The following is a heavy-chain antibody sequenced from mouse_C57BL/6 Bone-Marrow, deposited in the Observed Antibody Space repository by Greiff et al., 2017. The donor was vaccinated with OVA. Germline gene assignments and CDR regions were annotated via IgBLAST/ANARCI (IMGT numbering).Heavy chain of an antibody. J-gene: IGHJ4*01. CDR3: ARRGTTGPYYAMDY. CDR2: IDPSDSYT. D-gene: IGHD1-1*01. V-gene: IGHV1-69*01. CDR1: GYTFTSSW. Sequence: QVQLQQPGAELVMPGASVKLSCKASGYTFTSSWMHWVKQRPGQGLEWIGEIDPSDSYTTYNQKFKGKSTLTVDKSSSTAYMQLSSLTSEDSAVYYCARRGTTGPYYAMDYWGQGTSVTVSS.